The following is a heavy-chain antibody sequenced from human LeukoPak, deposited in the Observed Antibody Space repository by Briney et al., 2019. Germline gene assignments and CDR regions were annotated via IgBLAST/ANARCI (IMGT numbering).Heavy chain of an antibody. Sequence: ASVKVSRKASGYTFTGYYMHWVRQAPGQGLEWMGWINPNSGGTNYAQKFQGRVTMTRDTSISTAYMELSRLRSDDTAVYYCARSVRWSSGYPYWGQGTLVTVSS. CDR3: ARSVRWSSGYPY. CDR1: GYTFTGYY. D-gene: IGHD3-22*01. CDR2: INPNSGGT. J-gene: IGHJ4*02. V-gene: IGHV1-2*02.